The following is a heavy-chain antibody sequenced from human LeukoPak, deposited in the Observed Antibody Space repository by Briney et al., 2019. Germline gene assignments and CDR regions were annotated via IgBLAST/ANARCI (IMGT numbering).Heavy chain of an antibody. V-gene: IGHV3-48*03. J-gene: IGHJ5*02. CDR2: ISSSGSTI. CDR3: ARDTAYSSGWDP. CDR1: GFTFSNYE. Sequence: PGGSLRLSCAASGFTFSNYEMNWVRQAPGKGLEWVSYISSSGSTIYYADSVKGRFTISRDNAKNSLYLQMNSLRAEDTAVYYCARDTAYSSGWDPWGQRTLVTVPS. D-gene: IGHD6-19*01.